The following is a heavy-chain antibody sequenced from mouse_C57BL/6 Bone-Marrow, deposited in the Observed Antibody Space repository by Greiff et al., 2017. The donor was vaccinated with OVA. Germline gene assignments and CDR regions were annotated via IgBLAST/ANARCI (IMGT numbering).Heavy chain of an antibody. CDR2: IYPGDGDT. CDR3: ERSSYDGYYLDY. J-gene: IGHJ2*01. CDR1: GYAFSSSW. V-gene: IGHV1-82*01. D-gene: IGHD2-3*01. Sequence: QVQLQQSGPELVKPGASVKISCKASGYAFSSSWMNWVKQRPGKGLEWIGRIYPGDGDTNYNGKFKGKATLTADKSSSTAYMQLSSLTSEDSAVYFCERSSYDGYYLDYWGQGTTLTVSS.